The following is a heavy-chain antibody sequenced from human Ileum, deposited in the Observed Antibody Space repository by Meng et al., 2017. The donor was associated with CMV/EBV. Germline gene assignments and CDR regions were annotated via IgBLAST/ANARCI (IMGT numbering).Heavy chain of an antibody. CDR3: AHRRGVGTTNWFDP. CDR1: GLSLSTTGVG. J-gene: IGHJ5*02. V-gene: IGHV2-5*02. Sequence: SGLSLSTTGVGVGWIRQPPGKALEWLALIYWDDDKRYSPSLKSRITITKDISKRQVVLTMTNMDPVDTATYYCAHRRGVGTTNWFDPWGQGTLVTVSS. CDR2: IYWDDDK. D-gene: IGHD1-26*01.